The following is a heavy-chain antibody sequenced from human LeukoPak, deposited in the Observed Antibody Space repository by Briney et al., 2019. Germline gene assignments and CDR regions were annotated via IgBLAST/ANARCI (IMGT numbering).Heavy chain of an antibody. V-gene: IGHV1-2*02. D-gene: IGHD3-9*01. Sequence: GASVKVSCKASGYTFTGYYMHWVRQAPGQGLGWMGWINPNSGGTNYAQKFQGRVTMTRDTSISTAYMELSRLRSDDTAVYYCARANYDILPGYYSYYFDYWGQGTLVTVSS. CDR1: GYTFTGYY. CDR2: INPNSGGT. CDR3: ARANYDILPGYYSYYFDY. J-gene: IGHJ4*02.